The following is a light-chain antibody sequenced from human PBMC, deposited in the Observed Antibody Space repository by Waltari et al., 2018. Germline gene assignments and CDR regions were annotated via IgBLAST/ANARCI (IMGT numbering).Light chain of an antibody. V-gene: IGKV3-15*01. CDR1: QSVSTN. CDR3: QQYNDWPPMYT. CDR2: GAS. Sequence: EIVLTQSPATLSLSPGETATLPCRASQSVSTNLAWYQQKPGQAPRLLIYGASTRATGIPARFSGGGSGTEFTLTISSLQSEDFAVYYCQQYNDWPPMYTFGQGTKLDI. J-gene: IGKJ2*01.